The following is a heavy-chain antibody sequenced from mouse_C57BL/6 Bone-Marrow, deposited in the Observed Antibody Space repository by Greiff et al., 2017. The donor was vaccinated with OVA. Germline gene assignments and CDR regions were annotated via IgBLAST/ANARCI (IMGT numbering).Heavy chain of an antibody. CDR3: ARHGYPSGFAY. D-gene: IGHD2-2*01. CDR1: GFTFSDYG. V-gene: IGHV5-15*01. Sequence: EVQLVESGGGLVQPGGSLKLSCAASGFTFSDYGMAWVRQAPRKGPEWVAFISNLAYSIYYADTVTGRFTISRENAKNTLYLEMSSLRSEDTAMYYCARHGYPSGFAYWGQGTLVTVSA. J-gene: IGHJ3*01. CDR2: ISNLAYSI.